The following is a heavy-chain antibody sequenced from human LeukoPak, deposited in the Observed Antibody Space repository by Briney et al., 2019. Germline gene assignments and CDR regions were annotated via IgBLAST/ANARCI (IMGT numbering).Heavy chain of an antibody. CDR3: ARDQTPAYSGAWYDALDI. Sequence: GGSLRLSCAASGFTFSSHAMSWVRQAPGKGLEWVSAFSGSGGGTYYADSVKGRFTISRDNSKNSLYLQMNSLRAEDTAVYYCARDQTPAYSGAWYDALDIWGQGTRVTVSS. CDR2: FSGSGGGT. CDR1: GFTFSSHA. V-gene: IGHV3-23*01. J-gene: IGHJ3*02. D-gene: IGHD6-19*01.